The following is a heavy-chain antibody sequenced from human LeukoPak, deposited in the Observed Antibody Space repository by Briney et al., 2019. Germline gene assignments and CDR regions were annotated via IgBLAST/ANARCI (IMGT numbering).Heavy chain of an antibody. Sequence: ASVKVSCKASGYTFSSYPVIWVRQAPGQGLEWMGWIDTNTGNPSNAQGFTGRFVFSLDTSVSTTFLHINNLKADDTAVYYCARGGGARLRYPFDYWGQGTLVTVSS. J-gene: IGHJ4*02. V-gene: IGHV7-4-1*02. CDR1: GYTFSSYP. D-gene: IGHD3-16*01. CDR3: ARGGGARLRYPFDY. CDR2: IDTNTGNP.